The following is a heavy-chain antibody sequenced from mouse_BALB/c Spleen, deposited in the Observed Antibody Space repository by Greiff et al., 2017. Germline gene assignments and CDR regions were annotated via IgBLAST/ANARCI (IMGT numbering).Heavy chain of an antibody. CDR2: IDPANGNT. Sequence: VQLQQSGAELVKPGASVKLSCTASGFNIKDTYMHWVKQRPEQGLEWIGRIDPANGNTKYDPKFQGKATITADTSSNTAYLQLSSLTSEDTAVYYCASSGYDYDAPLAYWGQGTLVTVSA. D-gene: IGHD2-4*01. CDR3: ASSGYDYDAPLAY. CDR1: GFNIKDTY. V-gene: IGHV14-3*02. J-gene: IGHJ3*01.